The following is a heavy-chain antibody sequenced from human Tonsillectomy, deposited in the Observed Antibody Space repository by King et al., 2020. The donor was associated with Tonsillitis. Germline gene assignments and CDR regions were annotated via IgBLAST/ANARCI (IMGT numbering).Heavy chain of an antibody. CDR3: AKDKGKHGDYVFWY. V-gene: IGHV3-30*18. J-gene: IGHJ4*02. CDR2: ISYDGSNK. Sequence: VQLVESGGGVVQPGRSLRLSCAASGFCFSSYGMHWVRQAPGKGLEWVAVISYDGSNKYYADSVKGRFTIFRDNSKNTVYLQMNSLRGEDTAVYYCAKDKGKHGDYVFWYWGQGTLVTVSS. D-gene: IGHD4-17*01. CDR1: GFCFSSYG.